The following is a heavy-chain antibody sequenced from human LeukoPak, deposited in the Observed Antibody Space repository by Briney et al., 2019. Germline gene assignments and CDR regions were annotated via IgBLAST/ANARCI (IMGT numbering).Heavy chain of an antibody. D-gene: IGHD4-17*01. Sequence: GKSLRLSCAASGFTLNSFAMHWVRQAPGKGLEWVAVIWYGRSNKYYADSLKGRFTISRDNSKNTVYLQMNSLRAEDSAIYFCARPYGDYYFDYWGQGTLVTAS. CDR2: IWYGRSNK. CDR3: ARPYGDYYFDY. CDR1: GFTLNSFA. V-gene: IGHV3-33*01. J-gene: IGHJ4*02.